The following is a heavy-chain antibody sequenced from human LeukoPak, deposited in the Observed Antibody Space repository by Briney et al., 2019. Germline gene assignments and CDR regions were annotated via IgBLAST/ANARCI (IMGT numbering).Heavy chain of an antibody. CDR2: ISAYNGNT. CDR1: GYTFTSYG. Sequence: WASVKVSCKASGYTFTSYGISWVRQAPGQGLEWMGWISAYNGNTNYAQKLQGRVTMTTDTSTSTAYMELRSLRSDDTAVYCCARGGDSGYDSFYYYYMDVWGKGTTVTVSS. D-gene: IGHD5-12*01. V-gene: IGHV1-18*01. CDR3: ARGGDSGYDSFYYYYMDV. J-gene: IGHJ6*03.